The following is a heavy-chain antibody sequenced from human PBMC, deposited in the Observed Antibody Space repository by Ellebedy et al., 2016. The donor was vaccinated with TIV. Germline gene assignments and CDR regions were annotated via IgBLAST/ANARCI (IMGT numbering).Heavy chain of an antibody. D-gene: IGHD5-12*01. CDR2: IYHSGST. Sequence: SETLSLXXAVSGGSISSVGYSWSWIRQPPGKGLEWIGYIYHSGSTYYNPSLKSRVTISVDTSKNQFSLKLSSVTAADTAVYYCARGGVATFHYYYMDVWGKGTTVTVSS. CDR3: ARGGVATFHYYYMDV. CDR1: GGSISSVGYS. V-gene: IGHV4-30-2*01. J-gene: IGHJ6*03.